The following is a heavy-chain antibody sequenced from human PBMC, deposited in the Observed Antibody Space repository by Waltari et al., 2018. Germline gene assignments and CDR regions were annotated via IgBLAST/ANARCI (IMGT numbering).Heavy chain of an antibody. Sequence: QVLLVQSGAEVKKPRASVKVPCTASGYIFTNSYLHWVRQAPGQGPEWMGWVNPDTGNANYAHNFRGRVTMTWDTSINTAFLDLSGLKSDDTAVYYCARDRTTMAARPGDYWGQGTLVTVSS. CDR2: VNPDTGNA. V-gene: IGHV1-2*02. CDR1: GYIFTNSY. D-gene: IGHD6-6*01. J-gene: IGHJ4*02. CDR3: ARDRTTMAARPGDY.